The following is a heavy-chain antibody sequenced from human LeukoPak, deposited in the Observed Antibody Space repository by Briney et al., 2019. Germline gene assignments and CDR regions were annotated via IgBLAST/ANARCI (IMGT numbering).Heavy chain of an antibody. J-gene: IGHJ2*01. V-gene: IGHV1-69*04. Sequence: ASVKVSCKASGGTFSSYAISWVRQAPGQGLEWMGRIIPILGIANYAQKFQGRVTITADKSTSTAYMELSSLRSEDTAVYYCARVGNSVWYFDLWGRGTLVTVSS. CDR1: GGTFSSYA. CDR3: ARVGNSVWYFDL. D-gene: IGHD4-23*01. CDR2: IIPILGIA.